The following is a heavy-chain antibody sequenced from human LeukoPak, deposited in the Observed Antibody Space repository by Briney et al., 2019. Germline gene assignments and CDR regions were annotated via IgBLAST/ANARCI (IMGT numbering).Heavy chain of an antibody. CDR3: ARHGPESSSYDY. V-gene: IGHV4-39*01. CDR1: GGSISSSSYY. J-gene: IGHJ4*02. Sequence: SETLSLTCTVSGGSISSSSYYWGWIRQPPGKGLEWIGSIYYSGSTYYNPSLKSRVTISVDTSKNQFSLKPSSVTAADTAVYYCARHGPESSSYDYWGQGTLVTVSS. CDR2: IYYSGST. D-gene: IGHD6-6*01.